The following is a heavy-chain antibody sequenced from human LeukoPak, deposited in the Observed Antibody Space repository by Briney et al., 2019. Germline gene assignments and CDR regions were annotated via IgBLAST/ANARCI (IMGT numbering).Heavy chain of an antibody. J-gene: IGHJ4*02. V-gene: IGHV3-66*03. CDR1: GFTVSSYY. Sequence: GGSLRLSCAASGFTVSSYYMSWVRQAPGKGLEWVSNIYNTGSTNYADSVKGRFTISRDNSKNTLYLQMNSLRAEDTAVYYCARDSPGDLWDCWGQGTLVTVSS. CDR3: ARDSPGDLWDC. D-gene: IGHD7-27*01. CDR2: IYNTGST.